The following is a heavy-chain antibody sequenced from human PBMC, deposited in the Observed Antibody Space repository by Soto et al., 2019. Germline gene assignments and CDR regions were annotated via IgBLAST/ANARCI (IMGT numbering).Heavy chain of an antibody. CDR1: GFTFSSYW. Sequence: EVQLVESGGGLVQPGGSLRLSCAASGFTFSSYWMSWVRQAPGKGLEWVANIKQDGSEKYYVDSVKGRFTISRDNAKNPLYLQLTSLRAEDTAVYYCARGGYSGSHSFDYWGQGTLVTVSS. J-gene: IGHJ4*02. CDR2: IKQDGSEK. D-gene: IGHD1-26*01. CDR3: ARGGYSGSHSFDY. V-gene: IGHV3-7*04.